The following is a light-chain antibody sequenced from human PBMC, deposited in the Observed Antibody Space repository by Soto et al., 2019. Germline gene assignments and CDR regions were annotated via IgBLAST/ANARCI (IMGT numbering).Light chain of an antibody. Sequence: QSVLTQPAPVSGSPGQSITISCSGTSSDVGYYKYVSWYQQHPGKAPKLMIYEVSNRPSGVSNRFSGSKSGNTASLTISGLQAADEADYYCSSYTGSSSLYVFGTGTKVTVL. CDR2: EVS. J-gene: IGLJ1*01. V-gene: IGLV2-14*01. CDR1: SSDVGYYKY. CDR3: SSYTGSSSLYV.